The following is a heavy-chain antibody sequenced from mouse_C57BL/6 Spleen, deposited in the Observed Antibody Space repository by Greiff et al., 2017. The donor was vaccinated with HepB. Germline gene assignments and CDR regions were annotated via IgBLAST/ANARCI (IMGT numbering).Heavy chain of an antibody. J-gene: IGHJ4*01. CDR2: IDPSDSYT. D-gene: IGHD1-1*01. Sequence: QVQLQQPGAELVRPGPSVKLSCKASGYTFTSYWMHWVKQRPGQGLEWIGVIDPSDSYTNYNQKFKGKATLTVDTSSSTAYMQLSSMTSEDSAVYYCARSGYYGSSPYAMDYWGQGTSVTVSS. CDR3: ARSGYYGSSPYAMDY. CDR1: GYTFTSYW. V-gene: IGHV1-59*01.